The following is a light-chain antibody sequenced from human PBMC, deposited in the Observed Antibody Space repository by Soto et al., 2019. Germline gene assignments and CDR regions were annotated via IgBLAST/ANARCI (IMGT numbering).Light chain of an antibody. J-gene: IGKJ1*01. CDR1: QGISNY. V-gene: IGKV1-27*01. CDR2: AAS. CDR3: QKYNNAPRT. Sequence: DIQMTKSPSSLSESVGDTVTITCRASQGISNYLAWYQQKPGQVPNLLIYAASTLQSGVPSRFSGSGSGTDFTLTISSLRPEDVATYYCQKYNNAPRTFGQGTKVEI.